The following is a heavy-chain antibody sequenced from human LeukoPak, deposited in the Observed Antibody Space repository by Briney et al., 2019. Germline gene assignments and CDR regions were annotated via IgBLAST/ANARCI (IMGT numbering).Heavy chain of an antibody. D-gene: IGHD3-22*01. CDR1: GGSISSYY. CDR3: ARHWVASGSSGYYYVPFDY. CDR2: IYYSGST. Sequence: PSETLSLTCTVSGGSISSYYWGWIRQPPGKGLEWIGSIYYSGSTYYNPSLKSRVTISVDTSKNQFSLKLSSVTAADTAVYYCARHWVASGSSGYYYVPFDYWGQGTLVTVSS. V-gene: IGHV4-39*01. J-gene: IGHJ4*02.